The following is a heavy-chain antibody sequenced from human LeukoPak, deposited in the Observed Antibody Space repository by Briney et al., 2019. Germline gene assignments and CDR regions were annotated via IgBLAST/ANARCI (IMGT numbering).Heavy chain of an antibody. Sequence: KPGGSLRLSCAASGFTFSSYSMNWVRQAPGKGLEWVSSISSSSSYIYYADSVKGRFTVSRDNAKNSLYLHMNSLRAEDTAVYYCASMINSGEQVADWFDPWGQGTLVTVSS. CDR1: GFTFSSYS. V-gene: IGHV3-21*01. CDR3: ASMINSGEQVADWFDP. CDR2: ISSSSSYI. D-gene: IGHD1/OR15-1a*01. J-gene: IGHJ5*02.